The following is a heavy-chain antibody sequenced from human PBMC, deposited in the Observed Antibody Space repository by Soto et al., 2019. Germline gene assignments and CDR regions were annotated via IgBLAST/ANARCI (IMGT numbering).Heavy chain of an antibody. CDR3: AKVGGNWNDPDAFDI. V-gene: IGHV3-23*01. D-gene: IGHD1-20*01. CDR1: GFTFSSYA. Sequence: LRLSFAASGFTFSSYAMSWVRQAPGKGLEWVSAISGCGGSTYYADSVKGRFTISRDNSKNTLYLQMNSLRAEDTAVYYCAKVGGNWNDPDAFDIWGQGTMVTVSS. J-gene: IGHJ3*02. CDR2: ISGCGGST.